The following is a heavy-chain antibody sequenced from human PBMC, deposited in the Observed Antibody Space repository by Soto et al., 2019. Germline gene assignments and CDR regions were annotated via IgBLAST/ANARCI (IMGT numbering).Heavy chain of an antibody. CDR3: ARAYGDHALDY. V-gene: IGHV4-30-2*01. D-gene: IGHD4-17*01. CDR1: GGSISSGGYS. Sequence: QLQLQESGSGLVKPSQTLSLTCAVSGGSISSGGYSWSWIRQPPGKGLEWIGYIYHSGSTYHNPSLKSRVTISVDRSKNQFSLKLSSVTAADTAVYYCARAYGDHALDYWGQGTLVTVSS. CDR2: IYHSGST. J-gene: IGHJ4*02.